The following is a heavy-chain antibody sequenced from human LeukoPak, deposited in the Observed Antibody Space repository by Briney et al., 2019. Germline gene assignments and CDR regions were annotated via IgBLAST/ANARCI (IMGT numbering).Heavy chain of an antibody. CDR2: IKRDGSAK. V-gene: IGHV3-7*04. D-gene: IGHD6-19*01. Sequence: GGSLRLSCAASGFTFSNYWMNWVRQAPGKGLEWVANIKRDGSAKYYVDSVKGRFTISRDNAKNSLYLQMNSLGAEDTAVYYCARTIREQWLTIDYWGQGTLVTFSS. CDR3: ARTIREQWLTIDY. CDR1: GFTFSNYW. J-gene: IGHJ4*02.